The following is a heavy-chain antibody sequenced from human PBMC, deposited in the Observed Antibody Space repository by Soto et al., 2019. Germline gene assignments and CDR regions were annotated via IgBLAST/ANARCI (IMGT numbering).Heavy chain of an antibody. D-gene: IGHD3-10*01. Sequence: GGSLRLSCAASGFIVSSNYMTWVRQAPGKGLEWVSLLYSGGASHYAASVKGRFTISSHSSQNTLFLQMNSLRTEDTATYYCLRGRYGSQIHWGQGTKVTVSS. CDR1: GFIVSSNY. CDR3: LRGRYGSQIH. CDR2: LYSGGAS. V-gene: IGHV3-53*04. J-gene: IGHJ4*02.